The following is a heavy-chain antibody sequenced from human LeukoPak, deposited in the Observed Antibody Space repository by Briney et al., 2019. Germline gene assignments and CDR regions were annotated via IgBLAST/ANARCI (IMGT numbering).Heavy chain of an antibody. CDR3: ASKDYDFWSGFDY. CDR2: IKQDGSEK. Sequence: GGSLRLSCAASGFTFSSYWMSWVRQAPGKGLEWVANIKQDGSEKYYVDSVKGRFTTSRDNAKNSLYLQMNSLRAEDTAVYYCASKDYDFWSGFDYWGQGTLVTVSS. J-gene: IGHJ4*02. D-gene: IGHD3-3*01. CDR1: GFTFSSYW. V-gene: IGHV3-7*01.